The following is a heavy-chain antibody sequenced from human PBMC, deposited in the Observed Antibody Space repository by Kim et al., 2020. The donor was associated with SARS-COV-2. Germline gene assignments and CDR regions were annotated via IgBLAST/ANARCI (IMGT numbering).Heavy chain of an antibody. CDR3: ARAPIAADAFDI. J-gene: IGHJ3*02. D-gene: IGHD6-13*01. V-gene: IGHV3-48*02. Sequence: YYADSVKGRFTISRDNAKNSLYLQMNSLRDEDTAVYYCARAPIAADAFDIWGKGTMVTVSS.